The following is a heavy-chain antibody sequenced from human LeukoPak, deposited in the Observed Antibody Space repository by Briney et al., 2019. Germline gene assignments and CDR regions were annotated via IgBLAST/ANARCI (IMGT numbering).Heavy chain of an antibody. V-gene: IGHV4-34*01. J-gene: IGHJ6*02. CDR3: ARSYYDFWSGYYTEGNYGMDV. CDR2: INHSGST. CDR1: GGSFSGYY. D-gene: IGHD3-3*01. Sequence: SETLSLTCAVYGGSFSGYYWSWIRQPPGKGLEWIGEINHSGSTNYNPSLKSRVTISVDTSKNQFSLKLSSVTAADTAVYYCARSYYDFWSGYYTEGNYGMDVWGQGTTVTVSS.